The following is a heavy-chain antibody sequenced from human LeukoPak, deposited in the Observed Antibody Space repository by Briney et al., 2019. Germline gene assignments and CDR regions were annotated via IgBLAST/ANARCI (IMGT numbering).Heavy chain of an antibody. Sequence: SVKVSCKASGGTFSSYAISWVRQAPGRGLEWMGGIIPIFGTANYAQKFQGRVTITADESTSTAYMELSSLRSEDTAVYYCARVKSGELYSGYDRGAFDIWGQGTMVTVSS. CDR1: GGTFSSYA. D-gene: IGHD5-12*01. CDR2: IIPIFGTA. J-gene: IGHJ3*02. CDR3: ARVKSGELYSGYDRGAFDI. V-gene: IGHV1-69*01.